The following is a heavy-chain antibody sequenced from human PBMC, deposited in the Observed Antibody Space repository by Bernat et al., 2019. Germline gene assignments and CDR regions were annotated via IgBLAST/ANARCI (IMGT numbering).Heavy chain of an antibody. CDR2: ISYDGSNK. Sequence: QVQLVESGGGVVQPGRSLRLSCAASGFTFSSYAMHWVRQAPGKGLEWVAVISYDGSNKYYADSVKGRFTISRDNSKNTLYLQMNSLRAEDTAVYYCARSYGMDVWGQVTTVTVSS. CDR3: ARSYGMDV. V-gene: IGHV3-30-3*01. CDR1: GFTFSSYA. J-gene: IGHJ6*02.